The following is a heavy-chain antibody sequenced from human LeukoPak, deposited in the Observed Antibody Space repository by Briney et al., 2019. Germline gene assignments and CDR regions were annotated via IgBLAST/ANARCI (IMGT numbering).Heavy chain of an antibody. D-gene: IGHD3-10*01. J-gene: IGHJ4*02. Sequence: GASVKVSCKASGYTFTNYYIHWVRQAPGHGLEWLGISNPSGDSTNYAQKFQGRVTITADKSTSTAYMELSSLRSEDTAVYYCASDYYGSGSYSFDYWGQGTLVTVSS. CDR1: GYTFTNYY. V-gene: IGHV1-46*01. CDR3: ASDYYGSGSYSFDY. CDR2: SNPSGDST.